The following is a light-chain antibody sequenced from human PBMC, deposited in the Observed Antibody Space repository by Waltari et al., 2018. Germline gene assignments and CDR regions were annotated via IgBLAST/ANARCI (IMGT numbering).Light chain of an antibody. J-gene: IGKJ4*01. V-gene: IGKV4-1*01. CDR2: WAS. CDR3: QQHYSSPLT. Sequence: DIVMTQSPDSLAVSLCERATINCTSSQSILDNSNNKNNLTWYQQKPGQAPKLLIYWASTREAGVPARFSGSGSGTHFTLTISSLQAEDVAVYYCQQHYSSPLTFGGGTKVEL. CDR1: QSILDNSNNKNN.